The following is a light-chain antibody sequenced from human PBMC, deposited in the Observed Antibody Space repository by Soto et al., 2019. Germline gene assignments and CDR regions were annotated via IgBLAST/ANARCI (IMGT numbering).Light chain of an antibody. CDR3: SSYAGSSSVL. CDR2: EVS. CDR1: NSDVGGYNY. Sequence: QSALTQPPSASGSPGQSVTISCTGTNSDVGGYNYVSWYQQHPGKAPNLMIYEVSKRPSGVPDRFSGSKSGNTASLTVSGLQAEDEVEYYCSSYAGSSSVLFGGGTKLTVL. J-gene: IGLJ2*01. V-gene: IGLV2-8*01.